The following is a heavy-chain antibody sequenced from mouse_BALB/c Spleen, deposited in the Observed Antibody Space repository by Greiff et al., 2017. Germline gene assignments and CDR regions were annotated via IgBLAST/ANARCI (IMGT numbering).Heavy chain of an antibody. CDR3: TRSSDNYWAY. V-gene: IGHV1S34*01. CDR2: ISCYNGAT. D-gene: IGHD1-3*01. CDR1: GYSFTGDY. Sequence: LVKTGASVKISCKASGYSFTGDYMHWVKQSHGKSLEWIGYISCYNGATSYNQKFKGKATFTVDTSSSTAYMQFNSLTSEDSAVYCCTRSSDNYWAYWGQGTLVTVSA. J-gene: IGHJ3*01.